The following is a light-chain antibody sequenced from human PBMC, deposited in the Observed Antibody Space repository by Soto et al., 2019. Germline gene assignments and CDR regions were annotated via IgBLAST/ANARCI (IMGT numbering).Light chain of an antibody. V-gene: IGKV1-5*01. CDR3: QQFYKGWT. J-gene: IGKJ1*01. Sequence: DIPMTQSPSTLSASVGDRVTITCRASQSVGRSLAWYQQQRGKAPKLLIYGVSTLESGVPPRFSGFGSGTEFTLSISSLQPGDFGTYYCQQFYKGWTFGQGTRV. CDR1: QSVGRS. CDR2: GVS.